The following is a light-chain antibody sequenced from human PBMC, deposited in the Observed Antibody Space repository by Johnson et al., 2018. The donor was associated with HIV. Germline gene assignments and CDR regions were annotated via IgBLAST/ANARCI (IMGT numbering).Light chain of an antibody. J-gene: IGLJ1*01. CDR1: SSNIGNNY. CDR3: GTWDSSLSAGV. V-gene: IGLV1-51*02. Sequence: QSVLTQPPSVSAAPGQKVSISCSGSSSNIGNNYVSWYQQLPGTAPKLLIYENKKRPSGIPDRFSGSKSGTSATLAITGLQTGDEADYYCGTWDSSLSAGVFGTGTKVTVL. CDR2: ENK.